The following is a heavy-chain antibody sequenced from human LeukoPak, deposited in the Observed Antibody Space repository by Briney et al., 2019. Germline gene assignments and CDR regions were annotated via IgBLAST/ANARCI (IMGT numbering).Heavy chain of an antibody. D-gene: IGHD3-10*01. J-gene: IGHJ2*01. Sequence: GGSLRLSCAASGFTFSSDAMHWVRQAPGKGLEYVSAVSSSGGSTYYGNSVKGRFTISRDNSKNTLYLQMGSLRAEDMAVYYCARSRGDPQVYWYFDLWGRGTLVTVSS. CDR1: GFTFSSDA. CDR3: ARSRGDPQVYWYFDL. CDR2: VSSSGGST. V-gene: IGHV3-64*01.